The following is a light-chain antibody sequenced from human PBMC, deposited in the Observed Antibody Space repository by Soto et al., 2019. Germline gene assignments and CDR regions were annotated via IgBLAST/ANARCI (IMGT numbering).Light chain of an antibody. CDR3: QQYNSYPWT. CDR1: QSISNW. Sequence: DIQMTQSPSTLPASVGDRVTITCRASQSISNWLALYQQKPGKAPNLLIYKASSLESGVPSRFSGSGSGTEFTLTISSLQPDDFATYYCQQYNSYPWTFGQGTKVDIK. J-gene: IGKJ1*01. CDR2: KAS. V-gene: IGKV1-5*03.